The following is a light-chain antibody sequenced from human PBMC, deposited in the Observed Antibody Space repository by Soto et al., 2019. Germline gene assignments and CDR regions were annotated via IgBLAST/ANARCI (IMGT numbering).Light chain of an antibody. Sequence: EILLTQSPVTLSVSPGARATLSCRASQSLTSNLAWYQQRPGQAPRLLIYNTSTRATDVPARFSGSGSGTEFTLTIASLQSEDFAVYYCQQVKTYPRTFGGGTKVEIK. V-gene: IGKV3-15*01. CDR3: QQVKTYPRT. CDR1: QSLTSN. J-gene: IGKJ4*01. CDR2: NTS.